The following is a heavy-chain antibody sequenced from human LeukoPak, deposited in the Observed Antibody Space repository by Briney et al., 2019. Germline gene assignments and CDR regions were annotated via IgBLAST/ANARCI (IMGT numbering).Heavy chain of an antibody. J-gene: IGHJ3*02. CDR3: ASQLGDASDI. D-gene: IGHD6-13*01. CDR2: ISHDGSNK. V-gene: IGHV3-30*03. Sequence: GGSLRLSCAASGFTFSSYGMHWVRQAPGKGLEWVAVISHDGSNKYYADSVKGRFTISRDNGKNSLYLQMNSLRAEDTAVYYCASQLGDASDIWGQGTMVTVSS. CDR1: GFTFSSYG.